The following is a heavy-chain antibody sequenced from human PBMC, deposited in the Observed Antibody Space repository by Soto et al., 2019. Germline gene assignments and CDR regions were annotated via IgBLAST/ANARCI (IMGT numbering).Heavy chain of an antibody. CDR3: AKDVRFLEWKYDY. J-gene: IGHJ4*02. D-gene: IGHD3-3*01. CDR1: VFPFSSYG. Sequence: PGGSLILSSAASVFPFSSYGMHWVRQSPGKGLEWVAVISYDGSNKYYADSVKGRFTISRDNSKNTLYLKMNSLRAEDTAVYYCAKDVRFLEWKYDYWGQGTLVTV. CDR2: ISYDGSNK. V-gene: IGHV3-30*18.